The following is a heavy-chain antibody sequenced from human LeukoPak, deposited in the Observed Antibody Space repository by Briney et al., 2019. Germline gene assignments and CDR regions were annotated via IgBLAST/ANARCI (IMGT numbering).Heavy chain of an antibody. V-gene: IGHV3-30*03. CDR1: GFTFSSYG. D-gene: IGHD2/OR15-2a*01. CDR2: ISYDGSNK. CDR3: ARDAKPDSKTTSPNY. J-gene: IGHJ4*02. Sequence: GRSLRLSCAASGFTFSSYGMHWVRQAPGKGLEWVAIISYDGSNKYYADSVKGRFTISRDNSKNTLYLQMNSLRAEDTAVYYCARDAKPDSKTTSPNYWGQGTLVTVSS.